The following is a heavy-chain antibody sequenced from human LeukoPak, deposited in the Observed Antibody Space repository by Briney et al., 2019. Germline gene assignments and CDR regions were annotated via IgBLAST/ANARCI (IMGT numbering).Heavy chain of an antibody. CDR1: GGSISSGSYY. Sequence: SETLSLTCTVSGGSISSGSYYWGWIRQPPGKGLEWIGSIYYSGSTYYNPSLKSRVTISVDTSKNQFSLKLSSVTAADTAVYYCARDGYDILTGYYPPHELDYRGQGTLVTVSS. CDR2: IYYSGST. J-gene: IGHJ4*02. D-gene: IGHD3-9*01. CDR3: ARDGYDILTGYYPPHELDY. V-gene: IGHV4-39*02.